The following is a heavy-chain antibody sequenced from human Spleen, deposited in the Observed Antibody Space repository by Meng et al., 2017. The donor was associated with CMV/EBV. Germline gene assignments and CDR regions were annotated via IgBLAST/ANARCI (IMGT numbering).Heavy chain of an antibody. V-gene: IGHV4-34*01. D-gene: IGHD2-15*01. J-gene: IGHJ6*02. CDR1: GGSFSGYY. CDR3: ARHIYCSGGSCYSVYYYYGMDV. Sequence: SETLSLTCAVYGGSFSGYYWSWIRQPPGKGLEWIGEINHSGSTNYNPSLKSRVTTSVDTSKNQFSLKLSSVTAADTAVYYCARHIYCSGGSCYSVYYYYGMDVWGQGTTVTVSS. CDR2: INHSGST.